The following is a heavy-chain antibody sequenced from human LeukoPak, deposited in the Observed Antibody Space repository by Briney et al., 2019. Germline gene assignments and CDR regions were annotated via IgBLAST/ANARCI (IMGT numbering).Heavy chain of an antibody. CDR3: ARDLFGALDY. D-gene: IGHD3-10*01. Sequence: PGGSLRLSCAVSGFIFGSFEMNWVRQAPGKGLEWVSYISTSGRTIHYADSVKGRFTISRDNAKNSLFLQMNSLRAEDTAVYYCARDLFGALDYWGQGALVTVSS. CDR2: ISTSGRTI. V-gene: IGHV3-48*03. J-gene: IGHJ4*02. CDR1: GFIFGSFE.